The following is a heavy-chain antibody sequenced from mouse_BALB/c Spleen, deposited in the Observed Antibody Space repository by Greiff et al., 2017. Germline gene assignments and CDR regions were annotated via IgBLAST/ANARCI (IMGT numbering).Heavy chain of an antibody. CDR2: ISDGGSYT. D-gene: IGHD2-4*01. CDR3: AREGDYVYFDY. CDR1: GFTFSDYY. J-gene: IGHJ2*01. Sequence: EVNLVESGGGLVKPGGSLKLSCAASGFTFSDYYMYWVRQTPEKRLEWVATISDGGSYTYYPDSVKGRFTISRDNAKNNLYLQMSSLKSEDTAMYYCAREGDYVYFDYWGQGTTLTVSS. V-gene: IGHV5-4*02.